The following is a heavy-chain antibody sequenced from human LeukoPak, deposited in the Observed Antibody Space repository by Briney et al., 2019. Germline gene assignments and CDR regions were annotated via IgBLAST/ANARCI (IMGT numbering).Heavy chain of an antibody. Sequence: ATVTVSCKASGDTFTDYYMHWVRQAPGQGLEWMGRINPDTGDADYGHKFQGRVTVTRDTSISTVYMELRMLRSDDTAVYYCTRGHYFDYWGQGTLVTVSS. CDR3: TRGHYFDY. J-gene: IGHJ4*02. V-gene: IGHV1-2*06. CDR2: INPDTGDA. CDR1: GDTFTDYY.